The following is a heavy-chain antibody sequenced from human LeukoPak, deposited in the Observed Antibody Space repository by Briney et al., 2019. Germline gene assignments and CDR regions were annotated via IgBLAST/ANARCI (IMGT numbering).Heavy chain of an antibody. V-gene: IGHV3-23*01. Sequence: GGSLRLSCAASGFTFSSYAMSWVRQAPGKGLEWVSAISGSGGSIYYADSVKGRFTISRDNSKNTLYLQMNSLRAEDTAVYYCAREPSNYGDHYFDYWGQGTLVTVSS. CDR2: ISGSGGSI. CDR3: AREPSNYGDHYFDY. J-gene: IGHJ4*02. D-gene: IGHD4-17*01. CDR1: GFTFSSYA.